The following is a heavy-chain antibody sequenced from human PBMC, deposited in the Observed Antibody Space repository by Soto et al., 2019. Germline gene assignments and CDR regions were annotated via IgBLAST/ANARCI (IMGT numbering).Heavy chain of an antibody. V-gene: IGHV2-5*02. CDR1: GFSLSTSGVG. J-gene: IGHJ4*02. CDR3: AHRRVGRDGYN. D-gene: IGHD5-12*01. CDR2: IYWDDDK. Sequence: QITLKESGPTLVKPTQTLTLTCTFSGFSLSTSGVGVGWIRQPPGKALEWLALIYWDDDKCYSPSLKSRLTIIKDTSKNQVVLTMNNMDPVDTATYYCAHRRVGRDGYNWGQGTLVTVSS.